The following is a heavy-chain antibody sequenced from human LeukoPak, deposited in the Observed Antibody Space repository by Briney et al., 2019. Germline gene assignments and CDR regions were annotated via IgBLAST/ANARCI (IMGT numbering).Heavy chain of an antibody. V-gene: IGHV3-30*07. CDR3: AKNSGVGYYDILTGGLIDY. CDR1: GFTFSSYA. D-gene: IGHD3-9*01. Sequence: GGSLRLSCAASGFTFSSYAMHWVRQAPGKGLEWVAVISYDGSNKYYADSVKGRFTISRDNSKNTLYLQMNSLRAEDTAVYYCAKNSGVGYYDILTGGLIDYWGQGTLVTVSS. CDR2: ISYDGSNK. J-gene: IGHJ4*02.